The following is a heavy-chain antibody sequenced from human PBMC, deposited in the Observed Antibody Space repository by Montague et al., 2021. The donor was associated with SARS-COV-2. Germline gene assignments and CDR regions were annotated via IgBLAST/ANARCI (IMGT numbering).Heavy chain of an antibody. CDR3: ARSVSYYYGMDV. Sequence: SLRLSCAASGFTFSSYGMHWVRQAPGKGLEWVAVIWYDGSNKYYADSVKGQFTISRDNSKNTLYLQMNSLRAEDTAVYYCARSVSYYYGMDVWSQGTTVTVSS. J-gene: IGHJ6*02. CDR2: IWYDGSNK. V-gene: IGHV3-33*01. CDR1: GFTFSSYG.